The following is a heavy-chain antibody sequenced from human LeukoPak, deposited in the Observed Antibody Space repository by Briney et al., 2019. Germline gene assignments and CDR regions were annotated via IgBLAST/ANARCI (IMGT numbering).Heavy chain of an antibody. Sequence: SETLSLTGTVSGGSISSYYWSWIRQPAGKGLEWIGRIYTSGSTHYNPSLKSRVTMSVDTPKNQFSLKLSSVTAADTAVYYCAREGPKRAAAIDYWGQGTLVTVSS. CDR3: AREGPKRAAAIDY. CDR1: GGSISSYY. D-gene: IGHD6-13*01. CDR2: IYTSGST. V-gene: IGHV4-4*07. J-gene: IGHJ4*02.